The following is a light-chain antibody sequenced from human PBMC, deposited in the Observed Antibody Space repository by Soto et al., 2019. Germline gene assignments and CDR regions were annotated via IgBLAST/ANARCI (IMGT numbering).Light chain of an antibody. CDR3: QQYNNWFWT. Sequence: IVLTQSPGTLSLSPGERATLSCRASQSVSSSYLAWYQQKPGQAPRLLIYGASTRATGIPARFSGSGSGTEFTLTISSLQSEDFAVYYCQQYNNWFWTFGQGTKVDIK. V-gene: IGKV3-15*01. CDR2: GAS. CDR1: QSVSSSY. J-gene: IGKJ1*01.